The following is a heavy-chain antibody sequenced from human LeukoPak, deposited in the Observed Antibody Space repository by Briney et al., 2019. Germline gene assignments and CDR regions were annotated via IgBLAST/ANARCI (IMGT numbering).Heavy chain of an antibody. V-gene: IGHV1-8*02. CDR2: MNPNSGNT. D-gene: IGHD4-23*01. CDR3: ARSVRWQGYFDY. J-gene: IGHJ4*02. Sequence: ASVKVSCKASGYTFTSYEINWVRQATGQGLEWMGWMNPNSGNTGYAQKFQGRVTMTRNTSVTTAYMELRSLRSDDTAVYYCARSVRWQGYFDYWGQGTLVTVSS. CDR1: GYTFTSYE.